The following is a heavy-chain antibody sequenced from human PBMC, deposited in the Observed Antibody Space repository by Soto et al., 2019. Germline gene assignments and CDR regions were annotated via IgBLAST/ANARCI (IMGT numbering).Heavy chain of an antibody. V-gene: IGHV3-23*04. CDR1: GFTFSDYA. Sequence: EVQLVESGGDLVQPGGSLRLSCAASGFTFSDYAMSWFRQAPGKGLEWVSAIGSNGDSTWYADSVKGRFAISRDNSKDTLFLQMNSLRAEDTAIYYCAKPGCALGGCYPYYFDHWGQGTLVTVSS. CDR3: AKPGCALGGCYPYYFDH. CDR2: IGSNGDST. D-gene: IGHD2-15*01. J-gene: IGHJ4*02.